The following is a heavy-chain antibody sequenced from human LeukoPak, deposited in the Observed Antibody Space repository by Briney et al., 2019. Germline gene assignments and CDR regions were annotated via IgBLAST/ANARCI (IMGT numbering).Heavy chain of an antibody. Sequence: GGSLRLSCAASGLPVISNYMSWVRQAPGKGLEWVSVIYSGGSTYYADSVKGRFTISRDYSKNTLYLQMSGLRADDTAVYYCARGGTHSSFDYWGQGTLVAVAS. J-gene: IGHJ4*02. CDR2: IYSGGST. V-gene: IGHV3-53*01. CDR3: ARGGTHSSFDY. D-gene: IGHD1-26*01. CDR1: GLPVISNY.